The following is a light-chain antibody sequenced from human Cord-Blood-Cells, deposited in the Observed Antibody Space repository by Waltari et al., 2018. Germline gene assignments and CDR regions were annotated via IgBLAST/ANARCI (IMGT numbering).Light chain of an antibody. CDR2: KDS. Sequence: SYELTQPPSVSVSLGQMARITCSGEALPKKYADWYQQKPGQFPVLVIYKDSERPSGIPERFSGSSSGTIVTLTISGVQAEDEADYYCLSADSRVFGGGTKLTVL. CDR1: ALPKKY. J-gene: IGLJ3*02. V-gene: IGLV3-16*01. CDR3: LSADSRV.